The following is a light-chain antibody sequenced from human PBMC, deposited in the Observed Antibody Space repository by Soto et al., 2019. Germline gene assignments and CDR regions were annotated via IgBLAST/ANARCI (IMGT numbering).Light chain of an antibody. CDR2: VAS. CDR3: QQLNSYRLT. Sequence: EIHMTQSPSTRSAPSGESVTITCRASQAISSHLAWYQQKPGKAPKLLVYVASTLQSGVPSRFSGSGSGTDFSLSINSLQPEDFATYYCQQLNSYRLTFGGGTKVDI. CDR1: QAISSH. V-gene: IGKV1-9*01. J-gene: IGKJ4*01.